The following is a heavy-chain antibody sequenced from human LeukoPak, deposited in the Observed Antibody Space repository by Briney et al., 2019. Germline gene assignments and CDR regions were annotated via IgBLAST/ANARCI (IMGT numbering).Heavy chain of an antibody. CDR3: ARGNTWFGELLSRFQQRGSRPNRRFDP. V-gene: IGHV7-4-1*02. CDR1: GYTFTSYA. D-gene: IGHD3-10*01. J-gene: IGHJ5*02. CDR2: INTNTGNP. Sequence: GASVKVSCKASGYTFTSYAMNWVRQAPGQGLEWMGWINTNTGNPTYAQGFTGRFVFSLDTSVSTAYLQISSLKAEDTAVYYCARGNTWFGELLSRFQQRGSRPNRRFDPWGQGTLVTVSS.